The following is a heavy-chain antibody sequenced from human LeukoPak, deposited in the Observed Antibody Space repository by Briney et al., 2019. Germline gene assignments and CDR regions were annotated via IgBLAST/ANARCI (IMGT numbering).Heavy chain of an antibody. D-gene: IGHD6-19*01. CDR3: ARGPLSISVAGWYAAH. J-gene: IGHJ4*02. Sequence: SETLSLTCAVSDYSIIDGHYWGWIRQPPGKGLEWIGTIYHTGRTDYNPSLKSRVTTSVDTSKNQFSLRLTSMTAADTAVYYCARGPLSISVAGWYAAHWGQGTLVTVSS. V-gene: IGHV4-38-2*01. CDR1: DYSIIDGHY. CDR2: IYHTGRT.